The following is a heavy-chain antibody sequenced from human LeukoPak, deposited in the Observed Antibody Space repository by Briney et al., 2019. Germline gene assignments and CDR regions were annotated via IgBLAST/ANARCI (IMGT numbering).Heavy chain of an antibody. D-gene: IGHD3-10*01. V-gene: IGHV1-69*05. J-gene: IGHJ5*02. CDR2: IIPIFGTA. CDR3: ATWIEPNQYYYGSGSYNNWFDP. CDR1: GGTFSSYA. Sequence: SVKVSCKASGGTFSSYAISWVRQAPGQGLEWMGGIIPIFGTANYAQKFQGRVTITTDESTSTAYMELSSLRSEDTAVYYCATWIEPNQYYYGSGSYNNWFDPWGQGTLVTVSS.